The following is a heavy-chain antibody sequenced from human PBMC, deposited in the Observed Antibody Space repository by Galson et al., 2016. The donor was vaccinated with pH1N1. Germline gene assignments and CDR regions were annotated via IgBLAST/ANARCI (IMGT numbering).Heavy chain of an antibody. Sequence: QSGAEVKKPGESLKISCEGFGYSLTNYWIVWVRQMPGKGLEWMGIIYLSDSHTTYSPSFQGQVTISADKSISTAYLERSSLKASDTATYYCASTRPEFRYFDGQKPHSFDYWGQGTLVTVS. V-gene: IGHV5-51*01. CDR3: ASTRPEFRYFDGQKPHSFDY. D-gene: IGHD3-9*01. CDR2: IYLSDSHT. J-gene: IGHJ4*02. CDR1: GYSLTNYW.